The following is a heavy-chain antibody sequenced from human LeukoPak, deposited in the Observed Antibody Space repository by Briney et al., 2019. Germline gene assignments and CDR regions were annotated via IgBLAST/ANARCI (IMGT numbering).Heavy chain of an antibody. CDR3: ARGPNPSERGLDS. CDR1: GGSISSGSSY. J-gene: IGHJ4*02. CDR2: IYSSGST. V-gene: IGHV4-61*02. Sequence: SETLSLTCTVSGGSISSGSSYWSWIRQPAGKGLEWIGRIYSSGSTNYNPSLKSRVTISVDTSKNQFSLKLTSMTAADTALYYCARGPNPSERGLDSWGQGALVTVSS. D-gene: IGHD5-24*01.